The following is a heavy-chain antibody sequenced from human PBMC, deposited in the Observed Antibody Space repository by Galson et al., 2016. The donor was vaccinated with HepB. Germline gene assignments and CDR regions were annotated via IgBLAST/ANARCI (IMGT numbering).Heavy chain of an antibody. CDR3: ASDGVGDHSPDH. CDR1: GGSIGSYY. D-gene: IGHD3-10*01. J-gene: IGHJ5*02. V-gene: IGHV4-59*01. CDR2: IPYSGST. Sequence: SETLSLTCTVSGGSIGSYYWSWIRQPPGKGLEWIGYIPYSGSTNYNPAPKSRVALSVATPKYQVSLKLISVTASDTAVYTCASDGVGDHSPDHWGQGTLVTVSS.